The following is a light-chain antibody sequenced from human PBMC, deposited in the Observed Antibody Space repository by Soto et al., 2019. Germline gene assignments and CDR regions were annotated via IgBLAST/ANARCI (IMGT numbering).Light chain of an antibody. CDR2: DVS. CDR1: SSDVGGYNF. J-gene: IGLJ2*01. CDR3: ASWDDTLSVPI. V-gene: IGLV2-11*01. Sequence: QSALTQPRSVSGSPGQSVTISCTGTSSDVGGYNFVSWYQQYPGKAPKLIIYDVSKRPSGVPDRFSGSKSGNTASLTISGLQAEDEADYYCASWDDTLSVPIFGGGTKLTVL.